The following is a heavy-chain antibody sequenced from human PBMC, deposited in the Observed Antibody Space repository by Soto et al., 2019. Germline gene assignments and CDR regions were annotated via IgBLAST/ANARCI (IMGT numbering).Heavy chain of an antibody. V-gene: IGHV3-21*01. CDR3: ARDRGYDAHDYYYNAQDV. CDR2: IRGFSPYT. Sequence: RLSCISSGFTFRTYTMKWVRQAPGKGLEWVSGIRGFSPYTFYAESVKGRFTISRDNAKNSLYLQMNSLRAEDTAVYYCARDRGYDAHDYYYNAQDVWGQGTTVPGSS. J-gene: IGHJ6*02. D-gene: IGHD3-10*01. CDR1: GFTFRTYT.